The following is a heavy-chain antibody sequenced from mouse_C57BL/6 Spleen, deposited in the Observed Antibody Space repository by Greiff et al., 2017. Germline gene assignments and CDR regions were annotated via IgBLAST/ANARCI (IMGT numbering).Heavy chain of an antibody. V-gene: IGHV1-61*01. CDR3: AREASSGYFPDY. D-gene: IGHD3-2*02. Sequence: QVPLQQPGAELVRPGSSVKLSCKASGYTFTSYWMDWVKQRPGQGLEWIGNIYPSDSETHYNQKFKDKATLTVDKSSSTAYMQLSSLTSEDSAVYYCAREASSGYFPDYWGQGTTLTVSS. CDR1: GYTFTSYW. CDR2: IYPSDSET. J-gene: IGHJ2*01.